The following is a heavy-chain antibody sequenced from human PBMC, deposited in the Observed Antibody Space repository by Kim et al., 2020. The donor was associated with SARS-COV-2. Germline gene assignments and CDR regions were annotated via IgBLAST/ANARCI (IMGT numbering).Heavy chain of an antibody. J-gene: IGHJ5*02. CDR1: GFTFSDYY. V-gene: IGHV3-11*05. D-gene: IGHD6-13*01. Sequence: GGSLRLSCAASGFTFSDYYMSWSRQAPGKGLEWVSYISSSSSYTNYADSVKGRFTISRDNAKNSLYLQMNSLRAEDTAVYYCARDVLQGIAAAGSRWFEPWGQGTLVTVSA. CDR3: ARDVLQGIAAAGSRWFEP. CDR2: ISSSSSYT.